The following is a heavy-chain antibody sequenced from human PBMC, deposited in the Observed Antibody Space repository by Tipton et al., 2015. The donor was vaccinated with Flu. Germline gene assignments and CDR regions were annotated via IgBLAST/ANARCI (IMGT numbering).Heavy chain of an antibody. CDR3: ARLRNWGSGQWYFDL. D-gene: IGHD7-27*01. J-gene: IGHJ2*01. CDR2: INHSGST. V-gene: IGHV4-34*01. Sequence: TLSLTCSVYGGSFSGYYWTWIRQPPGKGLEWIGEINHSGSTHYSSSLKSRVTMSVDSSKSQFSLKLKSMTEADTAVYHCARLRNWGSGQWYFDLWGRGTLVTVSS. CDR1: GGSFSGYY.